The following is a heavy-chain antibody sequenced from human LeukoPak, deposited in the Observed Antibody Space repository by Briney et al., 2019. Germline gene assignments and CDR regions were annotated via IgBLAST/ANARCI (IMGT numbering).Heavy chain of an antibody. V-gene: IGHV1-18*01. Sequence: GASVKVSFKASGYTFTIYGISWVRQAPGQGLEWMGWISAYNGNTNYAQKLQGRVTMTTDTSTSTAYMELRSLRSDDTAVYYCAREYSSGWYYPNGHNWFDPWGQGTLVTVSS. CDR1: GYTFTIYG. CDR3: AREYSSGWYYPNGHNWFDP. D-gene: IGHD6-19*01. CDR2: ISAYNGNT. J-gene: IGHJ5*02.